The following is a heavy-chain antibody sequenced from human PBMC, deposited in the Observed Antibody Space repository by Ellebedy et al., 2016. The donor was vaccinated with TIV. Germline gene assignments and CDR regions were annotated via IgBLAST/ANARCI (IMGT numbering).Heavy chain of an antibody. CDR3: ARLGARVAAEFDS. V-gene: IGHV4-39*07. CDR2: IYYSGST. Sequence: GSLRLSXTVSGGSISSSTFYWGWIRQPPGKGLEWIGSIYYSGSTYNSPSLKSRVTISVDTSKNQFSLRLSSVTAADTAVYYCARLGARVAAEFDSWGQGTLVTVSS. D-gene: IGHD6-13*01. J-gene: IGHJ4*02. CDR1: GGSISSSTFY.